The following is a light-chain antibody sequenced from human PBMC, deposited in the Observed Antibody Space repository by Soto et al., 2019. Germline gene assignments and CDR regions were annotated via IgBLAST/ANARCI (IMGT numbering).Light chain of an antibody. J-gene: IGKJ5*01. CDR1: QSVSSS. Sequence: PGERATLSCRASQSVSSSLAWYQQKPGQTPRLLIYDASNRATGIPARFSGSGSGTDFTLTISSLEPEDFAVYYCQQRTSWPITFGQGTRLEIK. V-gene: IGKV3-11*01. CDR3: QQRTSWPIT. CDR2: DAS.